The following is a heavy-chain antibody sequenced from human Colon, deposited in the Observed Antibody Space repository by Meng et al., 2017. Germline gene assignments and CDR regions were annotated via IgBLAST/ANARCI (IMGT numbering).Heavy chain of an antibody. D-gene: IGHD3-9*01. V-gene: IGHV4-4*02. Sequence: QQESAPGLGKPCGTLSLTSAVSSGSISSSIWWSWVRQPPGKGLEWIGEISQSGTTYYNPSLKSRVTITGDWSKNQFSLNLNSVTAADTALYYCVRQGMTSYSWGYWGQGTLVTVSS. J-gene: IGHJ4*02. CDR2: ISQSGTT. CDR1: SGSISSSIW. CDR3: VRQGMTSYSWGY.